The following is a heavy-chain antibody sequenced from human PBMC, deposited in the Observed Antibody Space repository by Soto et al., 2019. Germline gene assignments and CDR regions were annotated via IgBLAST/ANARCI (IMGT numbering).Heavy chain of an antibody. CDR1: GYSFTNYW. CDR3: ARRSFCSGGTCNPAFWAFDI. Sequence: GESLKISCKGSGYSFTNYWIVWVRQMPGKGLEWMGMIYPGDSDTRYSPSFQGQVTISADKSISTAYLQWRASDTAMYYCARRSFCSGGTCNPAFWAFDIWGQGTMVTVSS. CDR2: IYPGDSDT. J-gene: IGHJ3*02. V-gene: IGHV5-51*01. D-gene: IGHD2-15*01.